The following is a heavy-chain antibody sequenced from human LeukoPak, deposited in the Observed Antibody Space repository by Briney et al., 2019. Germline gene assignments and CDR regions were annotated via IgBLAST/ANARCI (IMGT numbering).Heavy chain of an antibody. CDR2: INAGNGNT. Sequence: ASVKVSCKASGYTLTSYAMHWVRQAPGQRLEWMGWINAGNGNTKYSQKFQGRVTITRDTSASTAYMELSSLRSEDTAVYYCARTKGDTAMVTFDYWGQGTLVTVSS. V-gene: IGHV1-3*01. CDR1: GYTLTSYA. D-gene: IGHD5-18*01. J-gene: IGHJ4*02. CDR3: ARTKGDTAMVTFDY.